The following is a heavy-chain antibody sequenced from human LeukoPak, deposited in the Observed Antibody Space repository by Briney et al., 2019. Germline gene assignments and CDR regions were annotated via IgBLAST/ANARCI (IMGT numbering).Heavy chain of an antibody. Sequence: PSETLSLTCTVSGYSISSGYYWGWIRQPPGKGLEWIGSIYHSGSTYYNPSLKSRVTISVDTSKNQFSLKLSSVTAADTAVYYCARDMVRGVTTFDYWGQGTLVTVSS. CDR2: IYHSGST. CDR1: GYSISSGYY. D-gene: IGHD3-10*01. CDR3: ARDMVRGVTTFDY. J-gene: IGHJ4*02. V-gene: IGHV4-38-2*02.